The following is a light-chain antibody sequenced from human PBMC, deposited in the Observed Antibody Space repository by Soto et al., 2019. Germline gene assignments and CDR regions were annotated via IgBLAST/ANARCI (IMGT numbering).Light chain of an antibody. CDR2: DVS. CDR1: QSISSY. V-gene: IGKV1-39*01. Sequence: DIHVTRSTTPLSASVGDRVTLTCRASQSISSYLNWYQQKPGEAPKLLIYDVSAWPRGIPSRFSGSGSGTKFTLTIASLQPDDFAAYYCQQYDTWSGTFGPGTKVDI. CDR3: QQYDTWSGT. J-gene: IGKJ1*01.